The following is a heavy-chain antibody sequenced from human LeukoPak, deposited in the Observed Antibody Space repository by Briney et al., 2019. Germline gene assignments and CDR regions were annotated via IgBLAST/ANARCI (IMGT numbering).Heavy chain of an antibody. CDR1: GFTFSNYA. J-gene: IGHJ4*02. Sequence: PGGSLRLSCTTSGFTFSNYAMSWVRQAPGKGLEWVSSISGSAITTYHADSVKGRFAISRDNSKNTLYLQMTSLRAEDTAVYYCAKDQRFGDLDDYRGQGTLVTVSS. CDR2: ISGSAITT. D-gene: IGHD3-10*01. V-gene: IGHV3-23*01. CDR3: AKDQRFGDLDDY.